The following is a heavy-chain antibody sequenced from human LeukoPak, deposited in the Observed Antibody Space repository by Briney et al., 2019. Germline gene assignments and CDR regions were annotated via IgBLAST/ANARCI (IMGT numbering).Heavy chain of an antibody. D-gene: IGHD3-10*01. Sequence: PGGSLRLSCAASGFTFSSYGMHWVRQAPGKGLEWVAVISYDGSNKYYADSVKGRFTISRDNSKNTLYLQMNSLRAGDTAVYYCAKPWWYGSGSPFDYWGQGTLVTVSS. CDR1: GFTFSSYG. V-gene: IGHV3-30*18. CDR2: ISYDGSNK. J-gene: IGHJ4*02. CDR3: AKPWWYGSGSPFDY.